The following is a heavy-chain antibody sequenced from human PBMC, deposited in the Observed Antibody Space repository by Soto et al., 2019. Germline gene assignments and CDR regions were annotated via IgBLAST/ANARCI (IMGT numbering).Heavy chain of an antibody. V-gene: IGHV3-11*01. CDR1: GFIFSDYF. J-gene: IGHJ3*02. CDR3: ARSGYNYGVDAFDI. D-gene: IGHD5-18*01. CDR2: IGGSGSTI. Sequence: QVQLVESGGGLVKPGGSLRLSCAASGFIFSDYFMSWIRQAPGKGLEWVSYIGGSGSTIYDADSVRSRFTISRDNAKNSLYLQMNSLRAEDTAVYYCARSGYNYGVDAFDIWGQGTVVTVSS.